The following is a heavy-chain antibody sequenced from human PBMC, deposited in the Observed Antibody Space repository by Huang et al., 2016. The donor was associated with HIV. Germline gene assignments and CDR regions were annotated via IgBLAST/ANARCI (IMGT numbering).Heavy chain of an antibody. CDR2: IYWNDDK. Sequence: QITLKESGPTLVKPTQTLTLTCTFSGFSLTPTGVAVGWIRQPPGKALEWLSRIYWNDDKRYSPSLKSRLTISKDTSRNQVVLTVTDVDPLYTATYYCARRPLGAGYYFDSWGRGTLVTVSS. CDR3: ARRPLGAGYYFDS. V-gene: IGHV2-5*01. J-gene: IGHJ4*02. D-gene: IGHD3-16*01. CDR1: GFSLTPTGVA.